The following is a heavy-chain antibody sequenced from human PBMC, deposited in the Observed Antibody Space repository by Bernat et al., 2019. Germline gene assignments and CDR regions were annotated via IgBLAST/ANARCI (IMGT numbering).Heavy chain of an antibody. CDR3: ARHRESIPIFGVTYNWFDP. CDR2: IYYSGST. V-gene: IGHV4-39*01. J-gene: IGHJ5*02. Sequence: QLQLQESGPGLVKPSETLSLTCTVSGGSISSSSYYWGWIRQPPGKGLEWIGSIYYSGSTYYNPSLKSRVTISVDTSKNQFSLKLSSVTAADTAVYYCARHRESIPIFGVTYNWFDPWGQGTLVTVSS. CDR1: GGSISSSSYY. D-gene: IGHD3-3*01.